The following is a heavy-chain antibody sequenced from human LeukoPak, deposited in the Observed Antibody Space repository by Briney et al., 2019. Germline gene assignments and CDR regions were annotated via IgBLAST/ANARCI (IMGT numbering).Heavy chain of an antibody. CDR3: ARQNNFDFWSGFFDY. CDR2: IHYVGST. Sequence: SETLSLTCTVSGGSCSNYNYYWGWIRQSRGKGLEWIGSIHYVGSTYYNPSLKSRVTISVDTSKNQFSLNLSSVTAADTAVYYCARQNNFDFWSGFFDYWGLGALVTVSS. D-gene: IGHD3-3*01. J-gene: IGHJ4*02. V-gene: IGHV4-39*01. CDR1: GGSCSNYNYY.